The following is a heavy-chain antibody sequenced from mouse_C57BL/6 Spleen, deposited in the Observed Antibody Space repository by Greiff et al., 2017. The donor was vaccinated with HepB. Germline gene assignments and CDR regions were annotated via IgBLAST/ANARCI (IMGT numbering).Heavy chain of an antibody. CDR2: IDPEDGDT. V-gene: IGHV14-1*01. J-gene: IGHJ4*01. D-gene: IGHD1-1*01. CDR3: TTHITTVANYAMDY. Sequence: VQLKESGAELVRPGASVKLSCTASGFNIKDYYMHWVKQRPEQGLEWIGRIDPEDGDTEYAPKFQGKATMTADTSSNTAYLQLSSLTSEDTVVYYCTTHITTVANYAMDYWGQGTSVTVSS. CDR1: GFNIKDYY.